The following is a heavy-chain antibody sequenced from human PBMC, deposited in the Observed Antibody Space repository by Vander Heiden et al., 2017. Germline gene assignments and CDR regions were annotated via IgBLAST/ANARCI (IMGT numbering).Heavy chain of an antibody. Sequence: QITFKESGPTLVKPARTLTRTCTFSGCAQSTSGVGVGWIRQPPGKALEWLALIYWNDDKRYSPSLKSRLTITKDTTKNLVVLTMTNMDPVDTATYSCAGRITIFGVSRDDAFDIWGQATMVTVSS. CDR2: IYWNDDK. V-gene: IGHV2-5*01. D-gene: IGHD3-3*01. CDR1: GCAQSTSGVG. J-gene: IGHJ3*02. CDR3: AGRITIFGVSRDDAFDI.